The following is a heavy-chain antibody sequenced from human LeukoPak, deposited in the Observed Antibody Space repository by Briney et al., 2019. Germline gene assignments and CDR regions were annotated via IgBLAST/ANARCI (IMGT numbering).Heavy chain of an antibody. CDR2: INPNSGGT. CDR1: GYTFTGYY. V-gene: IGHV1-2*02. J-gene: IGHJ6*02. CDR3: ARALRYCSSTSCPMDV. D-gene: IGHD2-2*01. Sequence: ASVKVSCKASGYTFTGYYMHWVRQAPGLGLEWMGWINPNSGGTNYAQKFQGRVTMTRDTSISTAYMELSRLRSDDTAVYYCARALRYCSSTSCPMDVWGQGTTVTVSS.